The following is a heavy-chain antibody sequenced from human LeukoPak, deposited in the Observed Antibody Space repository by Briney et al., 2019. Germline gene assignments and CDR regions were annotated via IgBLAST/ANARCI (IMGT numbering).Heavy chain of an antibody. CDR2: IYYSGST. D-gene: IGHD4-17*01. V-gene: IGHV4-31*03. CDR3: ARYYGLDAFDI. J-gene: IGHJ3*02. Sequence: PSETLSLTCTVSGGSISSGGYYWSWIRQHPGKGLEWIGYIYYSGSTYYNPSLKSRGTISVDTSKNQFSLKLSSVTAADTAVYYCARYYGLDAFDIWGQGTMVTVSS. CDR1: GGSISSGGYY.